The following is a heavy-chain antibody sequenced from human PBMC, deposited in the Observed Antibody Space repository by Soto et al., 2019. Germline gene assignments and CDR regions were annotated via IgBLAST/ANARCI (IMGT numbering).Heavy chain of an antibody. CDR2: IYYTGIT. V-gene: IGHV4-39*01. Sequence: SETLSLTCTVSGGSVSSSNAFWGWIRQPPGKGLEWIGTIYYTGITYYSPSLESRLTISVDASRTQFSLKLTSVTAADTAVYYCATYSSILGYFDPWGQGTLVTVYS. D-gene: IGHD2-2*01. J-gene: IGHJ5*02. CDR3: ATYSSILGYFDP. CDR1: GGSVSSSNAF.